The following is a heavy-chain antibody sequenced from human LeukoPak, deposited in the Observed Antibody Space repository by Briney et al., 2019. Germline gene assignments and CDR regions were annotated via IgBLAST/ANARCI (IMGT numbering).Heavy chain of an antibody. CDR2: IIPNSGGT. D-gene: IGHD4-11*01. J-gene: IGHJ5*02. V-gene: IGHV1-2*02. CDR1: GYTFTDYY. Sequence: ASVKVSCKASGYTFTDYYIHWVRQAPGQGLEWMGWIIPNSGGTIYAQKFQGRVTMTRETSISTAYMELSRLRSDDTAVYYCARGLGVTTWNWFDPWGQGTLVTVSS. CDR3: ARGLGVTTWNWFDP.